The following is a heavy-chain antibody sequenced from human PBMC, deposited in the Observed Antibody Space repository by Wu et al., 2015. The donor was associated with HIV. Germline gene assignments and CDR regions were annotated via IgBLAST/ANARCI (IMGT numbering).Heavy chain of an antibody. V-gene: IGHV1-8*01. CDR1: GYAFARYD. J-gene: IGHJ5*02. D-gene: IGHD6-13*01. Sequence: QVQLVQSGTEVKKPGASVKVSCKASGYAFARYDINWVRQAPGQGLEWMGWMNPDSGNKGYEQKFQGRVTMTTDTSITTAYMELNSPRSEDTAVYYCLRGFGQQLGWFDPWGRGTLVTV. CDR2: MNPDSGNK. CDR3: LRGFGQQLGWFDP.